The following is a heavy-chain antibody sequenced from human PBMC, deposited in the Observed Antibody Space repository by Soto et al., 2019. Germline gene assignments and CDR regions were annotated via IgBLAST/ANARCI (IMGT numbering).Heavy chain of an antibody. CDR2: VKDGGST. V-gene: IGHV4-34*01. CDR3: ARGQEGIVATH. D-gene: IGHD5-12*01. J-gene: IGHJ4*02. CDR1: GGSLTGYY. Sequence: QVQLQQWGAGLLKPSETLSLTCTVNGGSLTGYYWSWIRQPPGKGLEWIGEVKDGGSTNYSTSLRGGVSISADTSKNHFSRRLNSVTAADTAVYFCARGQEGIVATHWDQGALVTVSS.